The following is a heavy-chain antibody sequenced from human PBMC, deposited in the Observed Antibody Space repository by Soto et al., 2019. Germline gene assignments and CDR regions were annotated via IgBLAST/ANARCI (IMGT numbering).Heavy chain of an antibody. Sequence: GSLRLSCAASGFTFSSYAMHWVRQAPGKGLEWVAVISYDGSNKYYADSVKGRFTISRDNSKNTLYLQMNSLRAEDTAVYYCARDGYSAQGWFDPWGQGTLVTVSS. CDR1: GFTFSSYA. J-gene: IGHJ5*02. V-gene: IGHV3-30-3*01. D-gene: IGHD2-21*01. CDR3: ARDGYSAQGWFDP. CDR2: ISYDGSNK.